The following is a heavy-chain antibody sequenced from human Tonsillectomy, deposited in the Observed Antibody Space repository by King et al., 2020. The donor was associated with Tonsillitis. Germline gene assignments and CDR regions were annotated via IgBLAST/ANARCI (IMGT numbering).Heavy chain of an antibody. V-gene: IGHV3-30-3*01. J-gene: IGHJ6*02. CDR2: ISFDGSNK. CDR1: VFTFSSYA. Sequence: QVQLVESGGGVVQPGRSLRLSCAASVFTFSSYAMHWVRQAPGKGLEWVANISFDGSNKYYADSVKGRFTISRDNSKNTLYLKMNSLGAEDTAMFYCARRDGALDYYYYGMDVWGQGTTVTV. D-gene: IGHD4-17*01. CDR3: ARRDGALDYYYYGMDV.